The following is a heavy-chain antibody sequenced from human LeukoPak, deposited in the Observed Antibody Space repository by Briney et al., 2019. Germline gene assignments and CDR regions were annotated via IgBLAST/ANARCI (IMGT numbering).Heavy chain of an antibody. D-gene: IGHD4-17*01. CDR3: AKRRGATTGYFDY. CDR2: LSGSGDST. Sequence: GGSLRLSCAASGFSFSSYAMSWVRQAPGKGLEWVSGLSGSGDSTYYAESVKGRFTISRDNSRNTLYLQMNSLRAEDTAVYYCAKRRGATTGYFDYWGQGTLVTVSS. V-gene: IGHV3-23*01. J-gene: IGHJ4*02. CDR1: GFSFSSYA.